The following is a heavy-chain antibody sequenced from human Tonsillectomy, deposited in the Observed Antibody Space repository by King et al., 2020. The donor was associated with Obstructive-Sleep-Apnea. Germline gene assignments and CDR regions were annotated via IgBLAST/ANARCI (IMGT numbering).Heavy chain of an antibody. CDR1: GGSFSVYS. J-gene: IGHJ4*02. CDR2: INHSGTA. Sequence: QVQLQQWGAGLLKPSETLSLTCAVYGGSFSVYSLSWIRQPPGKGLEWIGEINHSGTATSNPSLKNRVTISVDTSKNQFALKLSSVTAADTAVYYCASGEVYYGDYDYWGQGTLVTVSS. D-gene: IGHD4-17*01. CDR3: ASGEVYYGDYDY. V-gene: IGHV4-34*01.